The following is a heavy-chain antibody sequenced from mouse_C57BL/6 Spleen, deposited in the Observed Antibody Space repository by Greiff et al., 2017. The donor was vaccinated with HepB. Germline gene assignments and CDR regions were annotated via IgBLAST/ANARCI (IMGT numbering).Heavy chain of an antibody. CDR3: ASQALTTVVAPGY. CDR2: IDPSDSYT. J-gene: IGHJ2*01. CDR1: GYTFTSYW. V-gene: IGHV1-50*01. Sequence: QVQLQQPGAELVKPGASVKLSCKASGYTFTSYWMQWVKQRPGQGLEWIGEIDPSDSYTNYNQKFKGKATLTVDTSSSTAYMQLSSLTSEDSEVYDCASQALTTVVAPGYWGQGTTLTVSS. D-gene: IGHD1-1*01.